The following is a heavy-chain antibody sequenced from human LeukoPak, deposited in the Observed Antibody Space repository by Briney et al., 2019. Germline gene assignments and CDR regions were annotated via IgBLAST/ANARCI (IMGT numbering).Heavy chain of an antibody. Sequence: SETLSLTCTVSGGSISSYYWSWIRQPAGKGLEWIGRIYTSGSTNYNPSLKSRVTMSVDTSKNQFSLRLSSVTAADTAVYYCARVTGYMIEDYFDYWGQGTLVTVSS. CDR2: IYTSGST. D-gene: IGHD3-22*01. J-gene: IGHJ4*02. CDR1: GGSISSYY. V-gene: IGHV4-4*07. CDR3: ARVTGYMIEDYFDY.